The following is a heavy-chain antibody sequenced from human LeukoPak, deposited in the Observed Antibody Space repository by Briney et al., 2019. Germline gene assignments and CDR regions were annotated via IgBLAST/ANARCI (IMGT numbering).Heavy chain of an antibody. D-gene: IGHD6-19*01. Sequence: GGSLRLSCAASGFTFSSYWMHWVRQAPGKGLEWVSYISSSSSTIYYADSVKGRFTISRDNAKNSLYLQMNSLRAEDTAVYYCARDLGSSGWFTFDYWGQGTLVTVSS. CDR1: GFTFSSYW. CDR3: ARDLGSSGWFTFDY. J-gene: IGHJ4*02. V-gene: IGHV3-48*01. CDR2: ISSSSSTI.